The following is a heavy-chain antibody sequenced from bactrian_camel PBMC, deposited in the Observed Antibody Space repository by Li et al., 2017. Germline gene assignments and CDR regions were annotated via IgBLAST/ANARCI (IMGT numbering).Heavy chain of an antibody. V-gene: IGHV3S53*01. D-gene: IGHD3*01. Sequence: VQLVESGGGSVQAGGSLRLSCAAASGYSAVTLCMGWFRKAPGKERERDARIDSDGTTNVADSVKGRFTISKDKANNTLYLQMNSLKIEDTAVYYCALGSSRQATMTARGKGTQVTVS. CDR1: GYSAVTLC. J-gene: IGHJ4*01. CDR2: IDSDGTT.